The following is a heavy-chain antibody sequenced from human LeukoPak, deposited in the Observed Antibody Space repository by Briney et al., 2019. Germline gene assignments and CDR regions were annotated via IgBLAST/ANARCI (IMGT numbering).Heavy chain of an antibody. Sequence: ASVSVSCKASGYTFTEYYIHSVRQAPGQGREWMGWINPNSGRTNYAQKFQGSVTMARDTSFSTVYMELSRLTSDDTAVYYCAREARSDQRAAFDYWGQGTLVTVSS. J-gene: IGHJ4*02. CDR1: GYTFTEYY. CDR3: AREARSDQRAAFDY. D-gene: IGHD2-15*01. CDR2: INPNSGRT. V-gene: IGHV1-2*02.